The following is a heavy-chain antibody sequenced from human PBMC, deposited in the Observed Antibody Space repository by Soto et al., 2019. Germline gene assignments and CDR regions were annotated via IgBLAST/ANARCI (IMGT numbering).Heavy chain of an antibody. J-gene: IGHJ1*01. D-gene: IGHD2-2*01. CDR2: IYPGDSDT. CDR3: ARPIVYCSRPSCDGG. V-gene: IGHV5-51*01. Sequence: GESLKISCKGSGYSFTSYCIGWVRQMPGKGLEWMGIIYPGDSDTRYSPSFQGQVTISADKSISTAYLQWSSLKASDTAMYYCARPIVYCSRPSCDGGWGQGTLVTVSS. CDR1: GYSFTSYC.